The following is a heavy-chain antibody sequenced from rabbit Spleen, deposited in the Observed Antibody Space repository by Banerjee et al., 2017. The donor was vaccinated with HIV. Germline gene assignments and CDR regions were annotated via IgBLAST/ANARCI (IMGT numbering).Heavy chain of an antibody. J-gene: IGHJ6*01. D-gene: IGHD1-1*01. CDR3: ARDTSTSFSSYGMDL. CDR2: IYTGDDGT. V-gene: IGHV1S40*01. CDR1: GFSFSSGYD. Sequence: VESGGGLVKPGASLTLTCKASGFSFSSGYDMCWVRQAPGKELEWIACIYTGDDGTFYASWAKGRFTISKTSSTTVTLQMTSLTAADTATYFCARDTSTSFSSYGMDLWGPGTLVTVS.